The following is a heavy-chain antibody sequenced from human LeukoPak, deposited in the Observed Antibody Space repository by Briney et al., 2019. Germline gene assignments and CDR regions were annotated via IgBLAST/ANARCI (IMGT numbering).Heavy chain of an antibody. V-gene: IGHV4-59*11. Sequence: ASETLSLTCTVSGGSICSHYWSWIRQPPGKGLEWIGYIYYSGSTNYNPSLKSRVTISVDTSKNQFSLKLSSVTAADTAVYYCARDRINWFDPWGQGTLVTVSS. CDR1: GGSICSHY. J-gene: IGHJ5*02. CDR2: IYYSGST. CDR3: ARDRINWFDP.